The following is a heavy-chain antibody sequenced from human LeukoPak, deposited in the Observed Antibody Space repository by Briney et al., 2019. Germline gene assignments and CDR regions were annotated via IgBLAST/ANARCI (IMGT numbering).Heavy chain of an antibody. J-gene: IGHJ6*03. CDR1: GFTFSSYG. CDR2: IRYDGSNK. D-gene: IGHD2-15*01. V-gene: IGHV3-30*02. CDR3: AKDPAPHCNGGSCYSGYYYYYYMDV. Sequence: GGSLRLSCAASGFTFSSYGMHWVRQAPGKGLEWVSFIRYDGSNKYYADSAKGRFTISRDNSENTLYLQMNSLRAEDTAVYYCAKDPAPHCNGGSCYSGYYYYYYMDVWGKGTTVTVSS.